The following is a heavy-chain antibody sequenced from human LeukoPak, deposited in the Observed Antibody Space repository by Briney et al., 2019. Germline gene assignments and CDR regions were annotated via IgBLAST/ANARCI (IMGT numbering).Heavy chain of an antibody. CDR3: ARGLRIVVVVAATVWFDP. CDR2: INHSGST. J-gene: IGHJ5*02. CDR1: GGSFSGYY. D-gene: IGHD2-15*01. V-gene: IGHV4-34*01. Sequence: SETLSLTCAVYGGSFSGYYWSWIRQPPGEGLEWIGEINHSGSTNYNPSLKSRVTISVDTSKNQFSLKLSSVTAADTAVYYCARGLRIVVVVAATVWFDPWGQGTLVTVSS.